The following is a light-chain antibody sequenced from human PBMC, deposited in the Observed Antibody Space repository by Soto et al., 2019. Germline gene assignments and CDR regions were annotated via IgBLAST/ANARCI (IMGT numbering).Light chain of an antibody. CDR2: DSS. CDR1: QSVSSTS. CDR3: QQYGGSPPKYT. V-gene: IGKV3-20*01. J-gene: IGKJ2*01. Sequence: EIVLTQSPGTLSLSPGERVALSCRASQSVSSTSIAWYQQKPGQAPRLLIYDSSSRATDIPDRFSGSGSGTYFTLTISRLEPEDFAVYYCQQYGGSPPKYTFGQGTKLEI.